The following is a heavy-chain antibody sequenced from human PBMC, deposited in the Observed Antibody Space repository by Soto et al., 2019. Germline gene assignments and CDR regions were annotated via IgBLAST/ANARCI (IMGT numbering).Heavy chain of an antibody. V-gene: IGHV5-10-1*01. CDR1: GYSFTSYW. CDR2: IDPSDSYT. CDR3: AVKSSSWFLPLDH. Sequence: GESLKISCKGSGYSFTSYWISWVRQMPGKGLEWVGRIDPSDSYTNYSPSFQGHVTISADKSISTAYLQWSSLKASDTAMYYCAVKSSSWFLPLDHWGQGTLVTVSS. J-gene: IGHJ4*02. D-gene: IGHD6-13*01.